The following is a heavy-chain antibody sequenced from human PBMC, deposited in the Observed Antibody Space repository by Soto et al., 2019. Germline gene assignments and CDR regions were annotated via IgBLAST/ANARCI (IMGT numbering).Heavy chain of an antibody. Sequence: QVQLQESGPGLVKPSQTLSVTCAISGDSVSGNSAAWNWIRLSPSRGLDWLARTYYRSRWYNDYAVSVRSRITVNADTSKIQFSLQLTSVTPEDTAIYYCAGTTSHHCLYMDGWGRGTTVTVSS. CDR1: GDSVSGNSAA. J-gene: IGHJ6*03. V-gene: IGHV6-1*01. CDR3: AGTTSHHCLYMDG. CDR2: TYYRSRWYN. D-gene: IGHD1-1*01.